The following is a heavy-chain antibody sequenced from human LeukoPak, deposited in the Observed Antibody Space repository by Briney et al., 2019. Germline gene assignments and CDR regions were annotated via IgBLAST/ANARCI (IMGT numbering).Heavy chain of an antibody. V-gene: IGHV3-21*01. CDR1: GFTFSSYS. Sequence: KTGGSLRLSCAASGFTFSSYSMNWVRQAPGKGLEWVSSISSSSSYIYYADSVKGRFTISRDNAKNSLYLQMNSLRAEDTAVYYCARSSDDYGDYLGYFDYWGQGTLVTVSS. J-gene: IGHJ4*02. CDR3: ARSSDDYGDYLGYFDY. CDR2: ISSSSSYI. D-gene: IGHD4-17*01.